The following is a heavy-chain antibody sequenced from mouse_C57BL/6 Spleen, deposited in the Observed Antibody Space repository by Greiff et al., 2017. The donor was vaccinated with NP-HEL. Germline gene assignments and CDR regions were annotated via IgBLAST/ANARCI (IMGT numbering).Heavy chain of an antibody. CDR2: IDPSDSYT. CDR3: ANAQATGGYYAMDY. CDR1: GYTFTSYW. V-gene: IGHV1-59*01. D-gene: IGHD3-2*02. J-gene: IGHJ4*01. Sequence: VQLQQSGAELVRPGTSVKLSCKASGYTFTSYWMHWVKQRPGQGLEWIGVIDPSDSYTNYNQKFKGKATLTVDTSSSTAYMQLSSLTSEDSAVYYCANAQATGGYYAMDYWGQGTSVTVSS.